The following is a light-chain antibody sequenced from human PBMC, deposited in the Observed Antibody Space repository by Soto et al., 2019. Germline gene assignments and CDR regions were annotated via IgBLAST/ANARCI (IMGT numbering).Light chain of an antibody. V-gene: IGKV1-39*01. J-gene: IGKJ2*01. CDR3: QQNYSTSYT. Sequence: IQMARSPSCLSAYVGDRVTITCQPSQRISSYLMSYQQKPGKDPTLLIYAASSLQSGVPPRYSGSGSGTAVTLPTSSLQPEDVATYYCQQNYSTSYTFGQGTKVDIK. CDR2: AAS. CDR1: QRISSY.